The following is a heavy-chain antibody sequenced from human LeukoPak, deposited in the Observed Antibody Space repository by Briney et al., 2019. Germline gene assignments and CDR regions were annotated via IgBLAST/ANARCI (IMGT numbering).Heavy chain of an antibody. CDR1: GVIFSNYW. Sequence: GGSLRLSCAASGVIFSNYWMHWVRQAPGKGLVWVSRINRDGSSTSYADSVKGRFTISRDNAKNSLYLQMNSLRAEDTAVYYCARVGYYADDAFDIWGQGTMVTVSS. D-gene: IGHD3-10*01. CDR3: ARVGYYADDAFDI. J-gene: IGHJ3*02. CDR2: INRDGSST. V-gene: IGHV3-74*01.